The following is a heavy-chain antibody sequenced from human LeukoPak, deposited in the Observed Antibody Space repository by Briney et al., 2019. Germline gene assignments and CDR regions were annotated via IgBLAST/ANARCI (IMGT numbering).Heavy chain of an antibody. CDR1: GYTFTGYY. Sequence: EASVKVSCKASGYTFTGYYMHWVRQAPGQGLEWMGWINPNSGGTNYAQKFQGRVTMTRDTSISTAYMELSRLRSDDTAVYYCARGPHPIPKYDSSGYRFDYWGQGTLVTVSS. D-gene: IGHD3-22*01. V-gene: IGHV1-2*02. J-gene: IGHJ4*02. CDR3: ARGPHPIPKYDSSGYRFDY. CDR2: INPNSGGT.